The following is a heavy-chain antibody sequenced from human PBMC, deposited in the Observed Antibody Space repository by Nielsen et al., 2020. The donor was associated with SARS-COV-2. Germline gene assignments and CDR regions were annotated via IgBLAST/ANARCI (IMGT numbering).Heavy chain of an antibody. CDR1: GFTFSSYA. J-gene: IGHJ6*02. V-gene: IGHV3-30*04. Sequence: GGSLRLSCAASGFTFSSYAMHWVRQAPGKGLEWVAVISYDGSNKYYADSVKGRFTISRDNSKNTLYLQMNSLRAEDTAVYYCARELGEFANYYYYGMDVWGQGTTVTVSS. CDR3: ARELGEFANYYYYGMDV. D-gene: IGHD3-16*01. CDR2: ISYDGSNK.